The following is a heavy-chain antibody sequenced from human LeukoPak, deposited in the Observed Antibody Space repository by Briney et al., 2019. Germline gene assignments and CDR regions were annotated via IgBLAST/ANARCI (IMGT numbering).Heavy chain of an antibody. CDR3: AKSSMVRGHHYAFDI. D-gene: IGHD3-10*01. V-gene: IGHV3-23*01. Sequence: PGGSLRLSCAASGFTFSTYVMSWVRQAPGKGLEWVSTISGSGSSTYYADSVKGRFTISRDNSKNTLYLQMNSLRAEDTAVYYCAKSSMVRGHHYAFDIWGQGTMVTVSS. J-gene: IGHJ3*02. CDR2: ISGSGSST. CDR1: GFTFSTYV.